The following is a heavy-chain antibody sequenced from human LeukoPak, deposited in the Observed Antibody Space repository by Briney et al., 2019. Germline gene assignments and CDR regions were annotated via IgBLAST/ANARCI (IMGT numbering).Heavy chain of an antibody. V-gene: IGHV3-23*01. Sequence: GGSLRLSCAASGFTFSSYAMSWVRQAPGKGLEWVSAISGSGGSTYYADSVKGRFTISRDNSKNTLYLQMNSLRAEDTAVYYCARDPALWGCSSTSCYRRYYYYGMDVWGQGTTVTVSS. CDR2: ISGSGGST. D-gene: IGHD2-2*02. CDR3: ARDPALWGCSSTSCYRRYYYYGMDV. J-gene: IGHJ6*02. CDR1: GFTFSSYA.